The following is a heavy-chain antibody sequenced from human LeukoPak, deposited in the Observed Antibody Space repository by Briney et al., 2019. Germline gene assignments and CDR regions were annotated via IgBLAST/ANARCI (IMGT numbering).Heavy chain of an antibody. J-gene: IGHJ5*02. D-gene: IGHD3-3*01. V-gene: IGHV1-24*01. CDR3: ARGRGSVFGASEGSENWFDP. CDR2: FDPEDGET. Sequence: VASVKVSCKVSGYTLTELSMHWVRQAPGKGLEWMGGFDPEDGETIYAQKFQGRVTMTEDTSTDTAYMELNSLRAEDTAVYYCARGRGSVFGASEGSENWFDPWGQGTLVTVSS. CDR1: GYTLTELS.